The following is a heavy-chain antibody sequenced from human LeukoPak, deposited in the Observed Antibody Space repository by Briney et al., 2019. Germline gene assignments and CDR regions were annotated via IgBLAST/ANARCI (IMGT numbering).Heavy chain of an antibody. J-gene: IGHJ4*02. CDR1: GGSISSSSYY. CDR2: IYYSGST. V-gene: IGHV4-39*07. D-gene: IGHD3-10*01. CDR3: AREVMRTDLSWFGGYYFDY. Sequence: SETLSLTCTVSGGSISSSSYYWGWIRQPPGKGLEWIGSIYYSGSTYYNPSLKSRVTISVDTSKNQFSLKLSSVTAADTAVYYCAREVMRTDLSWFGGYYFDYWGQGTLVTVSS.